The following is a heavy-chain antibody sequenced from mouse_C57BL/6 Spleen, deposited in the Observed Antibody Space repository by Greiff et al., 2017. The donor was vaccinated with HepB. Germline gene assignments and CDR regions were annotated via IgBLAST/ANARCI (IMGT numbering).Heavy chain of an antibody. V-gene: IGHV1-42*01. D-gene: IGHD2-4*01. CDR1: GYSFTGYY. Sequence: VQLQQSGPELVKPGASVKISCKASGYSFTGYYMNWVKQSPEKSLEWIGEINPSTGGTTYNQKFKAKATLTVDKSSSTAYMQLKSLTSEDSAVYYCARQGYDYQFAYWGQGTLVTVSA. CDR3: ARQGYDYQFAY. J-gene: IGHJ3*01. CDR2: INPSTGGT.